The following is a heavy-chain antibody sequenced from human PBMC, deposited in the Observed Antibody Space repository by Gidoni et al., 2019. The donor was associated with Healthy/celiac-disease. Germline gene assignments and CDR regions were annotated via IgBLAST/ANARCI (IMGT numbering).Heavy chain of an antibody. CDR1: GFTVSSNY. D-gene: IGHD3-10*01. CDR3: ARAARAGNYYYYGMDV. CDR2: IYSGGST. V-gene: IGHV3-66*01. J-gene: IGHJ6*02. Sequence: EVPLVESGGGWVQPGRSLRRSCAPSGFTVSSNYMSRARQAPGKGLEWVSVIYSGGSTYYADAVKGRFTISRDNSKNTLYLQMNSLRAEDTAVYSCARAARAGNYYYYGMDVWGQGTTVTVSS.